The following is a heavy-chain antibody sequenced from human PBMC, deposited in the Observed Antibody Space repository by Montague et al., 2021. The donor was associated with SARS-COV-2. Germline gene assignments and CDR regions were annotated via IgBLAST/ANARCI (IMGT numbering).Heavy chain of an antibody. D-gene: IGHD1-1*01. J-gene: IGHJ2*01. V-gene: IGHV4-39*01. CDR3: ARNEEGYGYFDL. CDR2: IYYTGST. CDR1: GGSISSTGHF. Sequence: SETLSLTCTVSGGSISSTGHFWGWIRQPPGKGLEWIGSIYYTGSTLYTPSLKSRVTISADTSKNEFSLKLISVTATDTAVYYCARNEEGYGYFDLWGRGTLVTVSS.